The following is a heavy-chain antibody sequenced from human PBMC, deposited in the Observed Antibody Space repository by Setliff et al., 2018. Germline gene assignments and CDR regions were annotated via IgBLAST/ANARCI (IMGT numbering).Heavy chain of an antibody. D-gene: IGHD3-10*01. CDR3: ATAPITMVRGVIPINWFDP. Sequence: ASVKVSCKAYGYTFSRNYITWVRQAPGKGLEWMGRVDPEDGETIYAEKFQGRVTITADTSTDTAYMELSSLRSEDTAVYYCATAPITMVRGVIPINWFDPWGQGTLVTVSS. V-gene: IGHV1-69-2*01. CDR1: GYTFSRNY. CDR2: VDPEDGET. J-gene: IGHJ5*02.